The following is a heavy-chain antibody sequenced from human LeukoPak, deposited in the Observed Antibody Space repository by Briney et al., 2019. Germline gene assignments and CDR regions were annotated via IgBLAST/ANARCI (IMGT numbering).Heavy chain of an antibody. CDR2: MSSSSSYI. V-gene: IGHV3-21*01. CDR3: ARPKTTRIAARPGSFDY. Sequence: GGSLRLSCAASGFTFSSYSMNWVRQAPGKGLEWVSSMSSSSSYIYYADSVKGRFTISRDNAKNSLYLQMNSLRAEDTAVYYCARPKTTRIAARPGSFDYWGQGTLVTVSS. CDR1: GFTFSSYS. J-gene: IGHJ4*02. D-gene: IGHD6-6*01.